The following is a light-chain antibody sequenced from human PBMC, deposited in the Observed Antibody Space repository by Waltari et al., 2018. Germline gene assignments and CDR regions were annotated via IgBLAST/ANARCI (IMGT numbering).Light chain of an antibody. J-gene: IGKJ1*01. V-gene: IGKV3-20*01. Sequence: EIVLTQSPGTLSLSLGERAPLSCRASQSVSRALAWYQQKPGQAPRLLIYVASTRATGVPDRFSGSGSGTDFSLTISRLEPDDFAVYYCQHYMRLPVTFGQGTTVEI. CDR1: QSVSRA. CDR2: VAS. CDR3: QHYMRLPVT.